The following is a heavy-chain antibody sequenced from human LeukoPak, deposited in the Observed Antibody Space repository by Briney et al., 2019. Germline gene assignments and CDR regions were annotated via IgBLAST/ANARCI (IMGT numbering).Heavy chain of an antibody. CDR1: GYTFTTYY. J-gene: IGHJ4*02. D-gene: IGHD3-10*01. V-gene: IGHV1-2*02. CDR3: AREGFGKLFNYFDQ. Sequence: ASVKVSCKASGYTFTTYYIHWVRQAPGQGPEWMGWINPTSGGTNYAQKFQGRVTLTRDTSITTVYMELNRLRSDDTGVYYCAREGFGKLFNYFDQWGQGTLVTVSS. CDR2: INPTSGGT.